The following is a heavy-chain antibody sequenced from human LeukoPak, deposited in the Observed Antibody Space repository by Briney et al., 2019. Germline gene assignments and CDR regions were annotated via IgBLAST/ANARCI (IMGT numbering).Heavy chain of an antibody. CDR1: GFSFSLYS. J-gene: IGHJ4*02. D-gene: IGHD5-12*01. CDR2: ISDTSAM. CDR3: ARDGGYSGYDADC. V-gene: IGHV3-48*01. Sequence: PGESLRLSCVASGFSFSLYSMKWVRQAPGKGLEWVSYISDTSAMYYADSVRGRFTISRDSAKNSLFLQMNSLRVEDTGVYYCARDGGYSGYDADCWGQGTLVTVSS.